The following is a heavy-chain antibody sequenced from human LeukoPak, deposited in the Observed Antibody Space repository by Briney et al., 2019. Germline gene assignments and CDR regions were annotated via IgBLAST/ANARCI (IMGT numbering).Heavy chain of an antibody. CDR2: INHSGST. D-gene: IGHD3/OR15-3a*01. V-gene: IGHV4-34*01. CDR1: GGSFSGYY. CDR3: ARDRTSYGNAFGI. J-gene: IGHJ3*02. Sequence: SETLSLTCAVYGGSFSGYYWSWIRQPPGKGLEWIGEINHSGSTYYNPSLKSRVTISVDRSKNQFSLKLSSVTAADTAVYYCARDRTSYGNAFGIWGKGKMVTVSS.